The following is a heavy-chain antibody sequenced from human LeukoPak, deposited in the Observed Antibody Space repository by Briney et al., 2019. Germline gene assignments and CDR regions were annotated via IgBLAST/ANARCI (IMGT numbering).Heavy chain of an antibody. CDR2: IWYDGSNK. J-gene: IGHJ3*02. V-gene: IGHV3-33*01. CDR1: GFTFSSYG. CDR3: AREVGSTGAFDI. Sequence: PGRSLRLSWAASGFTFSSYGMHWVRQAPGKGLEWVAVIWYDGSNKYYADSVKGRFTISRDNSKNTLYLQMNSLRAEDTAVYYCAREVGSTGAFDIWGQGTMVTVSS. D-gene: IGHD1-26*01.